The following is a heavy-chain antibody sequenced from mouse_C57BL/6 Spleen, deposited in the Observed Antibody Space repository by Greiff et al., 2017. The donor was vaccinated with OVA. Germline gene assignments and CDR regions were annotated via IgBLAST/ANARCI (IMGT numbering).Heavy chain of an antibody. CDR2: IHPSSGIT. V-gene: IGHV1-7*01. CDR3: ASSGTWGAMDY. D-gene: IGHD3-3*01. CDR1: GYTFTSYW. Sequence: QVQLQQSGAELAKPGASVKLSCKASGYTFTSYWMPWVNQRPGQGLEWIGYIHPSSGITNYNQKFKDKATLPEYKSSSTAYMQLSILTYEDSAVYYGASSGTWGAMDYWGQGTSVTVSS. J-gene: IGHJ4*01.